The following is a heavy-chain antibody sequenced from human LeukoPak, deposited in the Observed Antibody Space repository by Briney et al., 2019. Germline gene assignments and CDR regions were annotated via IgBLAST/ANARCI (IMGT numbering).Heavy chain of an antibody. CDR2: MNPNSGNT. CDR1: GYTLTSYD. CDR3: ARPGYYYYYMDV. Sequence: ASVKVSCKASGYTLTSYDINWVRQATGQGLEWMGWMNPNSGNTGYAQKFQGRVTMTRNTSISTAYMELSSLRSEDTAVYYCARPGYYYYYMDVWGKGTTVTVSS. J-gene: IGHJ6*03. V-gene: IGHV1-8*01.